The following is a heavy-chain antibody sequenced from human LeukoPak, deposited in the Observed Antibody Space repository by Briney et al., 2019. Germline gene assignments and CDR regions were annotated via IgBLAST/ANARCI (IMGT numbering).Heavy chain of an antibody. V-gene: IGHV1-8*03. CDR2: MNPNSGNT. J-gene: IGHJ6*03. CDR1: GYTFTSYD. CDR3: ARDGMGSSWYRNYYYYYYMDA. D-gene: IGHD6-13*01. Sequence: ASVKVSCKASGYTFTSYDINWVRQATGQGLEWMGWMNPNSGNTGYAQKFQGRVTITRNTSISTAYMELSSLRSEDTAVYYCARDGMGSSWYRNYYYYYYMDAWGKGTTVTVSS.